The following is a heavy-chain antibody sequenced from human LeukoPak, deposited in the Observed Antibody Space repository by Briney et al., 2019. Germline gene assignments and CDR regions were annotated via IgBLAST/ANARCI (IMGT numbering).Heavy chain of an antibody. J-gene: IGHJ4*02. CDR2: ISSSSSYI. Sequence: GGSLRLSCAASGFTFSSYSMNWVRQAPGKGLEWVSSISSSSSYIYYADSVKGRFTISRDNAKNSLYLQVNSLRAEDTAVYYCARTGGQYSGYDYVFDYWGQGTLVTVSS. V-gene: IGHV3-21*01. CDR1: GFTFSSYS. CDR3: ARTGGQYSGYDYVFDY. D-gene: IGHD5-12*01.